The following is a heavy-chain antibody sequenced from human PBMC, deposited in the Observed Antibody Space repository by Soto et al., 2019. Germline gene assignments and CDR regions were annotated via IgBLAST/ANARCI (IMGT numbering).Heavy chain of an antibody. CDR1: GFTFSSYA. CDR3: AKEGLTMIVVVITTYFDY. J-gene: IGHJ4*02. CDR2: ISGSGGST. Sequence: PGGSLRLSCAASGFTFSSYAMSWVRQAPGKGLEWVSAISGSGGSTYYADSVKGRFTISRDNSKNTLYLQMNSLRAEDTAVYYCAKEGLTMIVVVITTYFDYWGQGTLVTVSS. V-gene: IGHV3-23*01. D-gene: IGHD3-22*01.